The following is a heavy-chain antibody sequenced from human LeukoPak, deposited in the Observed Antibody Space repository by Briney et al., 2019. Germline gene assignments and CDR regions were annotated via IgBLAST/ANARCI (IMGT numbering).Heavy chain of an antibody. CDR3: ARHAGATKGADAFDI. Sequence: SETLSLTCTVSGGSISSYYWSWIRQPPGKGLEWIGYIYYSGSTNSNPSPKSRVTISEDTSKNQFSLKLSSVTAADTAVYYCARHAGATKGADAFDIWGQGTMATVSS. V-gene: IGHV4-59*08. D-gene: IGHD1-26*01. CDR2: IYYSGST. CDR1: GGSISSYY. J-gene: IGHJ3*02.